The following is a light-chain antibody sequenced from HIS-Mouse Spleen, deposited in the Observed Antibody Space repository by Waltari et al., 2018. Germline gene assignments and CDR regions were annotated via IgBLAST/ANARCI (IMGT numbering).Light chain of an antibody. CDR1: SSDVGSYNL. V-gene: IGLV2-23*01. CDR2: EGS. CDR3: CSYAGSSTYWV. Sequence: QSALTQPASVSGSPGQSITISCTGTSSDVGSYNLVSWNQQHPGKAPKLMISEGSKRPSGVSNRFSGSKSGTTASLTISGLQAEDEADYYCCSYAGSSTYWVFGGGTKLTVL. J-gene: IGLJ3*02.